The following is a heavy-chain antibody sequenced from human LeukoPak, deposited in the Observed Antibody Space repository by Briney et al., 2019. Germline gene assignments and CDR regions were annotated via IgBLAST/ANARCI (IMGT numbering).Heavy chain of an antibody. CDR3: ARDVEARISAAGTFDY. CDR1: GFTFSNYA. J-gene: IGHJ4*02. V-gene: IGHV3-23*01. CDR2: ISGLGGST. Sequence: PGGSLRLSCAASGFTFSNYAVSWVRQAPGKGLEWVSVISGLGGSTYYADSVKGRFATSRDNSKSTLWLQMNSLRADDTAIYYCARDVEARISAAGTFDYWGQGSLVTVSS. D-gene: IGHD6-6*01.